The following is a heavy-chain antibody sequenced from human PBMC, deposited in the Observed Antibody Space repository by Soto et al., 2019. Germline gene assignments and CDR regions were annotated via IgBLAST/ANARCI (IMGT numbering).Heavy chain of an antibody. D-gene: IGHD6-13*01. CDR2: IYYSGST. Sequence: LSLTCTVSGGSISSSSYYWGWIRQPPGKGLEWIGSIYYSGSTYYNPSLKSRVTISVDTSKNQFSLKLSSVTAADTAVYYCARPRGGAAAPGGMDVWGQGTTVTVSS. V-gene: IGHV4-39*01. CDR3: ARPRGGAAAPGGMDV. CDR1: GGSISSSSYY. J-gene: IGHJ6*02.